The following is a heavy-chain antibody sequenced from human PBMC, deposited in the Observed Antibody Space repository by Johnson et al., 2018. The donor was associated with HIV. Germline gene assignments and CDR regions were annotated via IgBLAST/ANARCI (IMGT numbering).Heavy chain of an antibody. D-gene: IGHD3-10*01. CDR2: ISGTGDNT. CDR3: ANLAGSDAFDI. J-gene: IGHJ3*02. V-gene: IGHV3-23*04. CDR1: GFTFHDYG. Sequence: VQLVESGGGVVQPGRSLRLSCAASGFTFHDYGMNWVRQTPGKGLEWVSGISGTGDNTYYADSVKGRFTISRENSKNTVYLQLNSLRVEDTAVYYCANLAGSDAFDIWGQGTMVTVSS.